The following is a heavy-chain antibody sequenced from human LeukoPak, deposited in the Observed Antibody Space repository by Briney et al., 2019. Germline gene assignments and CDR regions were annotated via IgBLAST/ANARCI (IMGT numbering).Heavy chain of an antibody. V-gene: IGHV3-33*03. Sequence: PGGSLRLSCTASGFTFSNYGIHWVRRAPGKGLEWVALIWSDGRSADSVKGRFTISRDNSKNTVHLQMTGLRVEDTAVYYCAKDYYPHLTLPNSFAGEYWGQGTLVTVSS. J-gene: IGHJ4*02. D-gene: IGHD2/OR15-2a*01. CDR1: GFTFSNYG. CDR3: AKDYYPHLTLPNSFAGEY. CDR2: IWSDG.